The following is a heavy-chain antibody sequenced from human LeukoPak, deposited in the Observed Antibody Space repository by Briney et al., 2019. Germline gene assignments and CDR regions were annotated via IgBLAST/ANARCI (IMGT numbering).Heavy chain of an antibody. CDR3: ARFSTRGWHFDY. J-gene: IGHJ4*02. D-gene: IGHD6-19*01. Sequence: ASVKVSCKASGYTFTDYYMYWVRQAPGQGLEWMGWIIPNSGGTNYAQGFQGRVTMTRDTSITTAYMELSRLRSDDTAVYYCARFSTRGWHFDYWGQGTLVTVSS. V-gene: IGHV1-2*02. CDR2: IIPNSGGT. CDR1: GYTFTDYY.